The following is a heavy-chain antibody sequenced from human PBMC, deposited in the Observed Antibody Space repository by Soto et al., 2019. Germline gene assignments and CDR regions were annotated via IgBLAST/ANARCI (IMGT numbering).Heavy chain of an antibody. J-gene: IGHJ4*02. CDR1: GGTFNRFT. D-gene: IGHD3-3*01. Sequence: SVKVSCKASGGTFNRFTICWVRQAPGQGFEWMGGITPFLGKTDYAQKFQGRVTITADESTGTSYMQLTSLRSDDTAIYYCARTHFYETGGVFDYFDYWGQGALVTVPS. CDR3: ARTHFYETGGVFDYFDY. CDR2: ITPFLGKT. V-gene: IGHV1-69*10.